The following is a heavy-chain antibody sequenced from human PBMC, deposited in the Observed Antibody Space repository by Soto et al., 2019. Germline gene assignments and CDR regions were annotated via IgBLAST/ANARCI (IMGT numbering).Heavy chain of an antibody. CDR3: ARGYPETTVTYYFDY. Sequence: SVKVSCKASGGTFSSYAISWVRQAPGQGLEWMGGIIPIFGTANYAQKFQGRVTITADESTSTAYMELSSLRSEDTAVYYCARGYPETTVTYYFDYWGQGTLVTVSS. D-gene: IGHD4-17*01. V-gene: IGHV1-69*13. CDR1: GGTFSSYA. J-gene: IGHJ4*02. CDR2: IIPIFGTA.